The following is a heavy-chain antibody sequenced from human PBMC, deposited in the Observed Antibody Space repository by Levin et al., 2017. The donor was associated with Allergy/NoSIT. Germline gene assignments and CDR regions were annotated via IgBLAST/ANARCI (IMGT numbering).Heavy chain of an antibody. J-gene: IGHJ4*02. CDR3: ARGFPAYGDYVIHFDF. CDR2: ISAYNGNT. Sequence: ASVKVSCKASGYTFSSYGISWVRQAPGQGLEWMGWISAYNGNTNYAQKLQGRVIMTTDTSTSTAYMELRSLRSDDTAVYFCARGFPAYGDYVIHFDFWGQGTLVTVSS. CDR1: GYTFSSYG. D-gene: IGHD4-17*01. V-gene: IGHV1-18*01.